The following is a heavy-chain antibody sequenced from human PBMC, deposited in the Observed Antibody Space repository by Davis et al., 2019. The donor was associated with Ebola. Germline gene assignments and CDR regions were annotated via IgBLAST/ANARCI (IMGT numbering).Heavy chain of an antibody. CDR2: IDPSDSDT. CDR3: ATRGPLVQFDP. CDR1: GYSFTSYW. V-gene: IGHV5-10-1*01. D-gene: IGHD6-6*01. J-gene: IGHJ5*02. Sequence: GESLKISCKGSGYSFTSYWISWVRQMPGKGLEWMGRIDPSDSDTNYSPSFQGHVTMSADKSISTAYLQWSSLKASDTAIYYCATRGPLVQFDPWGQGTLVTVSS.